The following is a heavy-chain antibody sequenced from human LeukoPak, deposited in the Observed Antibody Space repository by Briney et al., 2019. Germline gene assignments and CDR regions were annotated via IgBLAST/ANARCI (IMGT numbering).Heavy chain of an antibody. V-gene: IGHV3-21*01. J-gene: IGHJ4*02. CDR3: ARVKLLYSGSSTPPDY. CDR2: ISSSSSYI. CDR1: GFTFSSYS. Sequence: GGSLRLSCAASGFTFSSYSMNWVRQAPGKGLEWVSSISSSSSYIYYADSVKGRFTISRDNAKNSLYLQMNSLRAEDTAVYYCARVKLLYSGSSTPPDYWGQGTLVTVSS. D-gene: IGHD1-26*01.